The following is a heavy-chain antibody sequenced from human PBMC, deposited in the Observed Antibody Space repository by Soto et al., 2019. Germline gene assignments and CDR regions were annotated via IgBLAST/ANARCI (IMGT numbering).Heavy chain of an antibody. CDR2: IYSGGST. D-gene: IGHD4-4*01. V-gene: IGHV3-53*01. CDR3: ARDSAVNWFDP. Sequence: GGSLRLSCAASGFTVSSNYMSWVRQAPGKGLEWVSVIYSGGSTYYADSVKGRFTISRDNSKNTLYLQMNSLRAEDTAVYYCARDSAVNWFDPWGQGTLVTVSS. J-gene: IGHJ5*02. CDR1: GFTVSSNY.